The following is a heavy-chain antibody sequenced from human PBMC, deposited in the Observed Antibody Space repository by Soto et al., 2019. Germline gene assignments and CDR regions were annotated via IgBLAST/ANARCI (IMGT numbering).Heavy chain of an antibody. D-gene: IGHD3-22*01. V-gene: IGHV3-30*18. CDR1: GFTFIIYG. CDR2: ISYDGSNK. J-gene: IGHJ4*02. Sequence: WGSLILSCLASGFTFIIYGMHWVGQAPGKGLEWVAVISYDGSNKYYADSVKGRFTISRDNSKNTLYLQMNSLRAEDTAVYYCAKGFYDSSGYVIDYWGQGKLVTVSS. CDR3: AKGFYDSSGYVIDY.